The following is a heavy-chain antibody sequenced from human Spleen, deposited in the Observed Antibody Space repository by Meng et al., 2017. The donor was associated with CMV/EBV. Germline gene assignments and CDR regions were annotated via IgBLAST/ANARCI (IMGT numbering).Heavy chain of an antibody. Sequence: ESLKISCAASGFTFSSHSMNWVRQPPGKGLEWIGEINHSGSTNYNPSLKSRVTISVDTSKNQFSLKLSSVTAADTAVHYCARWGRSSSWYGFDYWGQGTLVTVSS. V-gene: IGHV4-34*01. CDR3: ARWGRSSSWYGFDY. CDR2: INHSGST. D-gene: IGHD6-13*01. CDR1: GFTFSSHS. J-gene: IGHJ4*02.